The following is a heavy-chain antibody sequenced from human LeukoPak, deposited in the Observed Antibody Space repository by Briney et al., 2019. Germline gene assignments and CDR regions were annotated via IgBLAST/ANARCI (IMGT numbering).Heavy chain of an antibody. CDR1: GFAFSSYG. CDR3: AKESGSGSYYDY. V-gene: IGHV3-30*02. Sequence: GGSLRLSCAASGFAFSSYGMHWVRQAPGKGLEWVAVIWYGGSNKYYADSVKGRFTISRDNSKNTLYLQMNSLRAEDTAVYYCAKESGSGSYYDYWGQGTLVTVSS. CDR2: IWYGGSNK. J-gene: IGHJ4*02. D-gene: IGHD3-10*01.